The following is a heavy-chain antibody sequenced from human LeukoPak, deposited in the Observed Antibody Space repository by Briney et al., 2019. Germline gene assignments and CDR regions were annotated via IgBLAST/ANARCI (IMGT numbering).Heavy chain of an antibody. Sequence: ASVKVSCKATPRISCVRQAPGQGLEWMGWMGTYGGVTYYAKKFPGRITVTTATSPSSVYLELRNLRSDDTAVYYCDVSGYNKDFASWGQGTLVTVFS. J-gene: IGHJ5*01. V-gene: IGHV1-18*01. CDR3: DVSGYNKDFAS. CDR1: TPR. D-gene: IGHD3-22*01. CDR2: MGTYGGVT.